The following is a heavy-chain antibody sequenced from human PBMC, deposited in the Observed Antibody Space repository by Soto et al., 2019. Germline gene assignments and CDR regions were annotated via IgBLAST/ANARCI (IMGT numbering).Heavy chain of an antibody. CDR2: ITTSDDIT. J-gene: IGHJ5*02. V-gene: IGHV3-23*01. D-gene: IGHD2-15*01. Sequence: EVQLFESGGGLVEPGASLRLSCAASGFIFKDFAMSWVRQAPGKGLEWVSTITTSDDITYSADSVRGRFTISRDNSANPLFLQMSSLRGDDTATYYCTKGDSSGYFDPSAGYSTPDHWGQGTLVTVSS. CDR1: GFIFKDFA. CDR3: TKGDSSGYFDPSAGYSTPDH.